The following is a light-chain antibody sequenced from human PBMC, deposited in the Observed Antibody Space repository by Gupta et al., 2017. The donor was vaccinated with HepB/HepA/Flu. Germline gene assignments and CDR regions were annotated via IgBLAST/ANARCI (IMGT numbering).Light chain of an antibody. CDR2: GAS. J-gene: IGKJ2*01. V-gene: IGKV3-15*01. CDR1: QSVSSN. Sequence: EIVMPQSPATLSVSPGERATLSCRASQSVSSNLAWYQQKPGQAPRLLIYGASTRATGIPARFSGSGSGTEFTLTISSLQSEDFAVYYWQQYNNWPYTFGQGTKLEIK. CDR3: QQYNNWPYT.